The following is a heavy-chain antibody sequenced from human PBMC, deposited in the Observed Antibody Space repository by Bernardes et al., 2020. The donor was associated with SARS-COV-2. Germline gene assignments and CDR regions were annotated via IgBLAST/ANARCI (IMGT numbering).Heavy chain of an antibody. CDR2: IHHDDST. D-gene: IGHD3-16*02. CDR1: GFSFSSYH. Sequence: GGSLRPACAASGFSFSSYHMTWVRQAPGKGLEWVSAIHHDDSTFYADSVRGRFTISRDNSKNMFYLQMNSLRPEDTAVYYCAKDRRGVGVIVPGEDYWGQGTLVIVSS. V-gene: IGHV3-23*01. J-gene: IGHJ4*02. CDR3: AKDRRGVGVIVPGEDY.